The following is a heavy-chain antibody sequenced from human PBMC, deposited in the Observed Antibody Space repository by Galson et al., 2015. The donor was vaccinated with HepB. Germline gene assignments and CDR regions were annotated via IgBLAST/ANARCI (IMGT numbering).Heavy chain of an antibody. CDR1: GFTFSSYS. D-gene: IGHD3-3*01. J-gene: IGHJ6*03. V-gene: IGHV3-48*01. Sequence: SLRLSCAASGFTFSSYSMNWVRQAPGKGLEWVSYISSSSSTIYYADSVKGRFTISRDNAKNSLYLQMNSLRAEDTAVYYCARVGLRFLEWLPPNYYMDVWGKGTTVTVSS. CDR2: ISSSSSTI. CDR3: ARVGLRFLEWLPPNYYMDV.